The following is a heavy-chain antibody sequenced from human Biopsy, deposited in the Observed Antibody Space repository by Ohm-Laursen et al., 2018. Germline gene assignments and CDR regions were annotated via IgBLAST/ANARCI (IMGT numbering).Heavy chain of an antibody. V-gene: IGHV3-7*01. Sequence: SLRLSCAASGFLFSNFWMAWVRQAPGKGLEWVANIDRHGTETNYVGSVKGRFTISRDNAKDSLFLQMSSLRAGDTALYYCLRDHQWQDKAVDIWGRGEMVTASS. D-gene: IGHD2-8*01. CDR2: IDRHGTET. J-gene: IGHJ3*02. CDR1: GFLFSNFW. CDR3: LRDHQWQDKAVDI.